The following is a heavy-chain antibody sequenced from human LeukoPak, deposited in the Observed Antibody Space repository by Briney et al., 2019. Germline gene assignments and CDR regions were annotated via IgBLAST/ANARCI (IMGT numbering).Heavy chain of an antibody. D-gene: IGHD2-21*01. Sequence: GGSLRLSCAASGFTFSSYSMNWVRQAPGKGLEWVSSISSSISYIYYADSVKGRFTISRDNAKNSLYLQMNSLRAEDTAVYYRARDPTDCGGDCYMFDYWGQGTLVTVSS. J-gene: IGHJ4*02. CDR3: ARDPTDCGGDCYMFDY. CDR2: ISSSISYI. CDR1: GFTFSSYS. V-gene: IGHV3-21*01.